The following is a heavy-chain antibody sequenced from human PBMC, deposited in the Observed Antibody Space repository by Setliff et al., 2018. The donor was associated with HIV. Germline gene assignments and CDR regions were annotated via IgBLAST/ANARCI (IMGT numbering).Heavy chain of an antibody. CDR3: ARHGSGSYYDGPFDY. CDR1: GGSISSGNYY. Sequence: PSETLSLTCTVSGGSISSGNYYWSWIRQPAGKGLEWIGRIYTSGSTNYNPSLKSRVTISLDTSKNQFSLNLSSVTAADTAVYYCARHGSGSYYDGPFDYWGQGTLVTVSS. V-gene: IGHV4-61*02. CDR2: IYTSGST. D-gene: IGHD3-10*01. J-gene: IGHJ4*02.